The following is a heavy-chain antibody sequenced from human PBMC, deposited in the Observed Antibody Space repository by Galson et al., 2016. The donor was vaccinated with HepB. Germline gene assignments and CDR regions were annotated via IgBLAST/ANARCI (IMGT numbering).Heavy chain of an antibody. CDR2: ITSSSSYI. CDR1: GFTFSSYS. D-gene: IGHD1-26*01. V-gene: IGHV3-21*01. CDR3: ASFRVGWELPPHFDY. J-gene: IGHJ4*02. Sequence: SLRLSCAASGFTFSSYSMNWVRQAPGKGLEWVSSITSSSSYIYYADSVKGRFTISRDNAKNSLYLQMNSLRAEDTAVYYCASFRVGWELPPHFDYWGQETLVTVSS.